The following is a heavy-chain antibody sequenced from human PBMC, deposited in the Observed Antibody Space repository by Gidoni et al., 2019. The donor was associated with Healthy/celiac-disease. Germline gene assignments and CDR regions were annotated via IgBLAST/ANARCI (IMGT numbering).Heavy chain of an antibody. D-gene: IGHD6-13*01. Sequence: QVQLVQSGAEVTKPGASVKVSCKASGYTFTGYYMHWVRQAPGQGLEWMGWINPNSGGTNYAQKFQGWVTMTRDTSISTAYMELSRLRSDDTAVYYCARDVNSAPQYSSSWSYGMDVWDQGTTVTVSS. CDR3: ARDVNSAPQYSSSWSYGMDV. V-gene: IGHV1-2*04. J-gene: IGHJ6*02. CDR1: GYTFTGYY. CDR2: INPNSGGT.